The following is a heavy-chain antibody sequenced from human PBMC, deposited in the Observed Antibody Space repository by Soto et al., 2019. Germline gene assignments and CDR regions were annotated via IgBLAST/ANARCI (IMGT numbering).Heavy chain of an antibody. CDR3: AKGLRGGATTRTAMDV. J-gene: IGHJ6*01. D-gene: IGHD1-26*01. V-gene: IGHV3-30*18. Sequence: QVQLVESGGGVVQPGRSLRLSCAASGFTFSSCGMHWVRQAPGKGLEWVAVISYDGSNKYYADSVKGRFTISRDNSKNTLYLQMNSLRAEDTAVYYCAKGLRGGATTRTAMDVW. CDR2: ISYDGSNK. CDR1: GFTFSSCG.